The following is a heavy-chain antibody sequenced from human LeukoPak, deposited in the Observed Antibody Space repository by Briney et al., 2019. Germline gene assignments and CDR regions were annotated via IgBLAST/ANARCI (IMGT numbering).Heavy chain of an antibody. V-gene: IGHV4-59*01. D-gene: IGHD6-19*01. J-gene: IGHJ4*02. CDR1: GGSISSYY. CDR2: IYHSVDT. CDR3: ARGGPNSGGWRIDY. Sequence: KPSETLSLTCTVSGGSISSYYWSWIRQPPGKGLEWIGYIYHSVDTKYNASLKSRVTISVDTSKSQFSLKLSSVTAADTAVYYCARGGPNSGGWRIDYWGQGTLVTVSS.